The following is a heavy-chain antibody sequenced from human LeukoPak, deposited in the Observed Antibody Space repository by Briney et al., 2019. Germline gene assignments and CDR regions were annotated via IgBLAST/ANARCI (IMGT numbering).Heavy chain of an antibody. Sequence: ASVKVSCKASGYTFTSYDINWVRQATGQGLEWMGWISAYNGNTNYAQKLQGRVTMTTDTSTSTAYMELRSLRSDDTAVYYCARAAVEGRPGITIFGVVPTPLDYWGQGTLVTVSS. CDR3: ARAAVEGRPGITIFGVVPTPLDY. V-gene: IGHV1-18*01. J-gene: IGHJ4*02. CDR1: GYTFTSYD. D-gene: IGHD3-3*01. CDR2: ISAYNGNT.